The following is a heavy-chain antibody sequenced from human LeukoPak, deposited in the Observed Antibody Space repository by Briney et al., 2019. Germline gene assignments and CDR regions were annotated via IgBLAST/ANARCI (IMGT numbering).Heavy chain of an antibody. CDR1: GYTFTGYY. J-gene: IGHJ6*03. CDR3: ARSGGHYYYYYYMDV. Sequence: ASVKVSCKASGYTFTGYYMHWVRQAPGQGLEWMGIINPSGGSTSYAQKFQGRVTITADESTSTAYMKLSSLRSDDTAVYYCARSGGHYYYYYYMDVWGQGTTVTIS. V-gene: IGHV1-46*01. D-gene: IGHD1-26*01. CDR2: INPSGGST.